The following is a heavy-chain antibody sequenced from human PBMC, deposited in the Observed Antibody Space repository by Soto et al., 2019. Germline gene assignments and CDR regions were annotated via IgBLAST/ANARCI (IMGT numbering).Heavy chain of an antibody. CDR1: GSSMSSSAYY. V-gene: IGHV4-39*01. D-gene: IGHD2-15*01. Sequence: QMYLQQSGPGLVKPSETLSLTCTVAGSSMSSSAYYWGWIRQPPGKGLEWIGSVYYTGITDYKSSLESRVSISADTSKNQFSLRLTSLSAADTAIYFCARQGRPGYCTGGNCYPTFDIWGPGTMVTVSS. J-gene: IGHJ3*02. CDR3: ARQGRPGYCTGGNCYPTFDI. CDR2: VYYTGIT.